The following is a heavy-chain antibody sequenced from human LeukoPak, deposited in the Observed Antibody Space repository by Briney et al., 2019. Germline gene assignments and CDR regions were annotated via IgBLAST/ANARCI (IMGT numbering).Heavy chain of an antibody. J-gene: IGHJ4*02. CDR3: ARDHEYCSSTSCSDY. Sequence: PSETLSLTCTVSGYSISSGYYWGWIRQPPGKGLEWIGSIYHSGSTYYDPSLKSRVTISVDTSKNQFSLKLSSVTAADTAVYSCARDHEYCSSTSCSDYWGQGTLVTVSS. V-gene: IGHV4-38-2*02. CDR1: GYSISSGYY. CDR2: IYHSGST. D-gene: IGHD2-2*01.